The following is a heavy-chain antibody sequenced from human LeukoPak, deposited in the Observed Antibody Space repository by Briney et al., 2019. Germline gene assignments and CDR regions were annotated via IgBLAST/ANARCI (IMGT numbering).Heavy chain of an antibody. CDR2: INPSGGST. Sequence: ASVKVSCKASGYTFTSYYMHWVRQAPGQGLEWMGIINPSGGSTSYAQKFQGRVTMTRDTSTSTAYMELSSLRSDDTAVYYCARGLGNDGIFDYWGQGTLVTVSS. V-gene: IGHV1-46*01. CDR1: GYTFTSYY. CDR3: ARGLGNDGIFDY. D-gene: IGHD1-1*01. J-gene: IGHJ4*02.